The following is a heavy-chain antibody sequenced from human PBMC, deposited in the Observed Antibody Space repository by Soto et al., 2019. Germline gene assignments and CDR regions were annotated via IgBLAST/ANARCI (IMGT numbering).Heavy chain of an antibody. CDR2: IIPIFGTA. J-gene: IGHJ4*02. D-gene: IGHD2-21*02. CDR1: GGTFSSYA. Sequence: SVKVSCKASGGTFSSYAISWVRQAPGQGLEWMGGIIPIFGTANYAQKFQGRVTITADESTSTAYMELSSLRSEDTAVYYCARVPYCGGDCYLYYFDYWGQGTLVTVSS. V-gene: IGHV1-69*13. CDR3: ARVPYCGGDCYLYYFDY.